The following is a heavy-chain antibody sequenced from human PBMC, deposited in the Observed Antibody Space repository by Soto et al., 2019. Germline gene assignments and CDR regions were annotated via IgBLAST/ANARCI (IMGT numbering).Heavy chain of an antibody. D-gene: IGHD1-26*01. J-gene: IGHJ5*02. CDR2: INTYNGNT. Sequence: QVQLVQSGAEVKKPGASVKVSCKASGYTFINDGISWVRQAPGQGLEWMGWINTYNGNTNYAKKFQGRVTMTTDTSTSTAYMELRSLRSDDTAVYHCARDPVGPAWIDPWGQGTLVTVSS. CDR1: GYTFINDG. V-gene: IGHV1-18*01. CDR3: ARDPVGPAWIDP.